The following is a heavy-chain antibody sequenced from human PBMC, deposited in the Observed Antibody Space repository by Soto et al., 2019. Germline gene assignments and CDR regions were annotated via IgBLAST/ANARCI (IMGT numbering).Heavy chain of an antibody. CDR1: GFTFSTYW. Sequence: ELQLVESGGDSVQPGGSLRLSCAASGFTFSTYWMHWVRQTPGKRLLWVSRTNPNGTSTDYADSVRGRFTVSRDNAKNTLYLQMNGLRADDTAVYYCARTSDFWGQGTLVTASS. CDR3: ARTSDF. CDR2: TNPNGTST. V-gene: IGHV3-74*01. J-gene: IGHJ4*02.